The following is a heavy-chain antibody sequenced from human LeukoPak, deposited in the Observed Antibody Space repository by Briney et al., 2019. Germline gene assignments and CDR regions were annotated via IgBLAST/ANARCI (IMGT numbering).Heavy chain of an antibody. CDR1: GYTFTSYG. D-gene: IGHD2-15*01. Sequence: ASVKVSCKASGYTFTSYGISWVRQAPGQGLECMGWISAYNGNTNYAQNFQDRLTMTTDKSTSTAYMELRSLRSDGTAVYYCVRDCSGGSCYSNWGQGTLVTVSS. CDR3: VRDCSGGSCYSN. CDR2: ISAYNGNT. J-gene: IGHJ4*02. V-gene: IGHV1-18*01.